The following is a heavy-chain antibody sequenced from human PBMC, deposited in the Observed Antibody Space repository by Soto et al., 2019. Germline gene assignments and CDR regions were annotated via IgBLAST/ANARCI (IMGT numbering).Heavy chain of an antibody. CDR1: GYTLTELS. CDR2: FDPEDGET. V-gene: IGHV1-24*01. J-gene: IGHJ6*02. Sequence: ASVKVSCKVSGYTLTELSMHWVRQAPGKGLEWMGGFDPEDGETIYAQKFQGRVTMTEDTSTDTAYMELSSLRSEDTAVYYCATVEGLVGATTRRSILYYYYGMDVWGQGTTVTVSS. D-gene: IGHD1-26*01. CDR3: ATVEGLVGATTRRSILYYYYGMDV.